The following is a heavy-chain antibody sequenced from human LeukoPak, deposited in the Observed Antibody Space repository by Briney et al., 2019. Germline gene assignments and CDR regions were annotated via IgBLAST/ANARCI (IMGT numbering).Heavy chain of an antibody. D-gene: IGHD1-26*01. CDR2: IYHSGST. Sequence: PSETLSLTCTASGGSISSSNWWSWVRQPPGKGLEWIGEIYHSGSTNYNPSLKSRVTISVDKSKNQFSLKLSSVTAADTAAYYCASIVGATVSFDYWGQGTLVTVSS. CDR3: ASIVGATVSFDY. V-gene: IGHV4-4*02. J-gene: IGHJ4*02. CDR1: GGSISSSNW.